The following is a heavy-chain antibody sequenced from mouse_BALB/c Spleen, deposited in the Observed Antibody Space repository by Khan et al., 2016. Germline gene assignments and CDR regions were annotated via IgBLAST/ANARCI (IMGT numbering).Heavy chain of an antibody. CDR3: ARVVRRGGFDY. CDR2: ISYSGRT. D-gene: IGHD2-14*01. J-gene: IGHJ2*01. Sequence: EVQLVESGPGLVKPSQSLSLTCTVTGYSITTDYAWNWIRQFPGNKLELMGYISYSGRTNYNPSLKSRISITRDTSKNQFFLQLNSVTTEDRAIYYCARVVRRGGFDYWGQGTTLTVSS. V-gene: IGHV3-2*02. CDR1: GYSITTDYA.